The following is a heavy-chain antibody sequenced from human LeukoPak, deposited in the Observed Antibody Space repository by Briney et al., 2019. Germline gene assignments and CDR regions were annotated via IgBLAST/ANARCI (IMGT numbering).Heavy chain of an antibody. CDR2: VYSGGKT. Sequence: GGSLRLSCAASGFTFSSYSMNWVRQAPGKGLEWVSVVYSGGKTFYADSVKGRFTISRDTSKNTVYLQMNTLRADDTAVYYCARQAAAGLDYWGQGTLVTVSS. V-gene: IGHV3-66*02. J-gene: IGHJ4*02. D-gene: IGHD6-13*01. CDR3: ARQAAAGLDY. CDR1: GFTFSSYS.